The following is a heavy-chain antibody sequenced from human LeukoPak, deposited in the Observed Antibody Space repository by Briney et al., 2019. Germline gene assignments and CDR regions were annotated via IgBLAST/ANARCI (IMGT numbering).Heavy chain of an antibody. D-gene: IGHD3-22*01. CDR3: ARDRGYAFDI. J-gene: IGHJ3*02. CDR1: GFTFSSYA. Sequence: PGGSLRLSCAASGFTFSSYAMHWVRQAPGKGLEWVAVISYDGSNKYYADSVKGRFTISRDNSKNTLNLQMNSLRAEDTAVYYCARDRGYAFDIWGQGTMVTVSS. V-gene: IGHV3-30*04. CDR2: ISYDGSNK.